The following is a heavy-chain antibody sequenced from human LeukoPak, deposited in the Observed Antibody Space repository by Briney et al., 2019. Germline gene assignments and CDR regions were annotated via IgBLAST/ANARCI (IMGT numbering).Heavy chain of an antibody. J-gene: IGHJ6*03. CDR1: GGIFSSYG. V-gene: IGHV1-69*13. CDR2: IIPLFGTA. D-gene: IGHD3-3*01. Sequence: GASVKVSCKASGGIFSSYGIGWVRQDRGQGLEWVGGIIPLFGTADYAQKFQGRVTITADESTSTAYVELRSLRSEDTAVYYCARGFWCGYLHNYYMDVWGKGTTVIVSS. CDR3: ARGFWCGYLHNYYMDV.